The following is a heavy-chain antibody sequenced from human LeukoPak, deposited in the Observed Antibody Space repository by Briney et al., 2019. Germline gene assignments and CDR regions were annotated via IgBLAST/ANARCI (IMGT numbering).Heavy chain of an antibody. J-gene: IGHJ4*02. V-gene: IGHV1-2*02. CDR3: ARDHSYYDSGSYSNVDY. Sequence: ASVKVSCKASGYTFTAYYIHWVRQAPGQGLEWIGWINPNSGGTNYAQKVQGRVTMTRDTSSSTAYMELSRLRSDDTAVYYCARDHSYYDSGSYSNVDYWGQGTLVTVSS. CDR2: INPNSGGT. CDR1: GYTFTAYY. D-gene: IGHD3-10*01.